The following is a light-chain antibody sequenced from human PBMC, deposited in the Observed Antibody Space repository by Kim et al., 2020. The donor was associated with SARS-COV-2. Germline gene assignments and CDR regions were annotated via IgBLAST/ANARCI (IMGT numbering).Light chain of an antibody. Sequence: AIQLTQSPSSLSAYVGDRVTITCRASQGITSALAWYQQKSGKVPKLLMSDASNVKPGVPSMFSGSGSGTDFTLTISSLQPEDFATYYCQQYYQIYSFGGGTKVDIK. V-gene: IGKV1-13*02. CDR2: DAS. CDR1: QGITSA. CDR3: QQYYQIYS. J-gene: IGKJ4*01.